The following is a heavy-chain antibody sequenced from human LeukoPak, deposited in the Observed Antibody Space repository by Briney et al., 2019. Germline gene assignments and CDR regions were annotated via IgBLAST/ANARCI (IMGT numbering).Heavy chain of an antibody. D-gene: IGHD2-2*01. CDR1: GFTFSSYS. Sequence: PGGSLRLSCAASGFTFSSYSMNWVRQAAGKGLEWVSYISSGSSTVYYADSVKGRFTISRDNAKNSPYLQMDSLRAEDTAVYYCARDPSLYCGTTSCYDLDYWGQGTLVTVSS. CDR2: ISSGSSTV. J-gene: IGHJ4*02. V-gene: IGHV3-48*04. CDR3: ARDPSLYCGTTSCYDLDY.